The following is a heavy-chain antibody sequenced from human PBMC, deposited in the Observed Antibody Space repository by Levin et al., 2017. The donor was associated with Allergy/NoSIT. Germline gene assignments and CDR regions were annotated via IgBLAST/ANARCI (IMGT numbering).Heavy chain of an antibody. J-gene: IGHJ6*03. CDR1: GFTFSNAW. CDR3: TTAYFDWSKYYYYMDG. V-gene: IGHV3-15*01. D-gene: IGHD3-9*01. Sequence: GGSLRLSCAASGFTFSNAWMSWVRQAPGKGLEWVGRIKSKTDGGTTDYAAPVKGRFTISRDDSKNTLYLQMNSLKTEDTAVYYCTTAYFDWSKYYYYMDGWGKGTTVTVSS. CDR2: IKSKTDGGTT.